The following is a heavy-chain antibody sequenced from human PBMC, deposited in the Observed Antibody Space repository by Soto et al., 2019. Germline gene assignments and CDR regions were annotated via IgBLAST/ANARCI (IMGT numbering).Heavy chain of an antibody. D-gene: IGHD2-15*01. CDR2: IYYSGST. CDR3: ASSPHYCSGGSCYPNAFDI. J-gene: IGHJ3*02. CDR1: GGSISSYY. Sequence: PSETLSLTCTVSGGSISSYYWSWIRQPPGKGLEWIGYIYYSGSTYYNPSLKSRVTISVDTSKNQFSLKLSSVTAADTAVYYCASSPHYCSGGSCYPNAFDIWGQGTMVTVSS. V-gene: IGHV4-59*04.